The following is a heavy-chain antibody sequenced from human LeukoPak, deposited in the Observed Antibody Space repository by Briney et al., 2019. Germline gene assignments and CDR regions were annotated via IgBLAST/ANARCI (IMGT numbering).Heavy chain of an antibody. CDR1: GFTFSGDD. Sequence: PGGSLRLSCAASGFTFSGDDMNWVRQAPGKGLEWVSAISSGSGYISYGDSVKGRFIISRDNAKNSLYLQMNSLRPEDTAVYYCAYQLLYYWGQGTLVTVSS. V-gene: IGHV3-21*01. CDR3: AYQLLYY. CDR2: ISSGSGYI. J-gene: IGHJ4*02. D-gene: IGHD2-2*01.